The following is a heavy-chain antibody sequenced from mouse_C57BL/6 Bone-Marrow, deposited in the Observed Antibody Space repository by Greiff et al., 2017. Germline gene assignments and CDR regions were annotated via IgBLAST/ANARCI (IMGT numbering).Heavy chain of an antibody. CDR1: GFNIKDDY. V-gene: IGHV14-4*01. D-gene: IGHD2-5*01. Sequence: EVQLQQSGAELVRPGASVKLSCTASGFNIKDDYMHWVKQRPEQGLEWIGWIDPENGDTEYASKFQGKATITADTSSNTAYLQLSSLTSEDTAVYYWTIYSNYVPYYFDYWGQGTTLTVSS. CDR2: IDPENGDT. CDR3: TIYSNYVPYYFDY. J-gene: IGHJ2*01.